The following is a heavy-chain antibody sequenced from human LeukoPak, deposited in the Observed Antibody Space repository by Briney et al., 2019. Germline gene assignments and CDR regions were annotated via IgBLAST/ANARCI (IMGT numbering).Heavy chain of an antibody. CDR3: ARDRDVPAIDMDV. Sequence: PGGSLRLSCAASGFTFSSYNMNWLRQAPGKGLEWVSSISSSSSYMYYADSVKGRFTISRDNAKNSLYLQMNSLRAEDTAVYYCARDRDVPAIDMDVWGQGTTVTVSS. CDR2: ISSSSSYM. J-gene: IGHJ6*02. CDR1: GFTFSSYN. V-gene: IGHV3-21*06.